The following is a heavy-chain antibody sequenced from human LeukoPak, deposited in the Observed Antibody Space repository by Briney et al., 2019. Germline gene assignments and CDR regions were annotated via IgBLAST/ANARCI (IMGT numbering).Heavy chain of an antibody. V-gene: IGHV1-69*13. Sequence: ASVKVSCKASGGTFSSYAISWVRQAPGQGLEWMGGIIPIFGTANYAQKSQGRVTITADESTSTAYMELSSLRSEDTAVYYCARTQKRIAVAVSWYFDYWGQGTLVTVSS. CDR3: ARTQKRIAVAVSWYFDY. J-gene: IGHJ4*02. CDR1: GGTFSSYA. CDR2: IIPIFGTA. D-gene: IGHD6-19*01.